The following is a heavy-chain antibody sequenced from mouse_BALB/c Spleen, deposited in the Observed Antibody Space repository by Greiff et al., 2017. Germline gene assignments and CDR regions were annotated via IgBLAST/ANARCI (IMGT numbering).Heavy chain of an antibody. CDR2: ISSGGST. CDR3: AREGYDYDGAWFAY. D-gene: IGHD2-4*01. CDR1: GFTFSSYA. Sequence: EVKLVESGGGLVKPGGSLKLSCAASGFTFSSYAMSWVRQTPEKRLEWVASISSGGSTYYPDSVKGRFTISRDNARNILYLQMSSLRSEDTAMYYCAREGYDYDGAWFAYWGQGTLVTVSA. V-gene: IGHV5-6-5*01. J-gene: IGHJ3*01.